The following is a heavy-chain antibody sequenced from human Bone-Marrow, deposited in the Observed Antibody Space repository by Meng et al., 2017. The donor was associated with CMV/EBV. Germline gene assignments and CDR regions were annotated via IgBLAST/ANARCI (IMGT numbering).Heavy chain of an antibody. CDR3: AKPGARGVLYYFDY. Sequence: GGSLRLSCAASGFTFSSYWMSWVRQAPGKGLEWVANIKQDGSEKYYADSVKGRFTISRDNSKNTLYLQMNSLRAEDTAVYYCAKPGARGVLYYFDYWGQGTLVTVSS. V-gene: IGHV3-7*03. CDR2: IKQDGSEK. J-gene: IGHJ4*02. D-gene: IGHD3-10*01. CDR1: GFTFSSYW.